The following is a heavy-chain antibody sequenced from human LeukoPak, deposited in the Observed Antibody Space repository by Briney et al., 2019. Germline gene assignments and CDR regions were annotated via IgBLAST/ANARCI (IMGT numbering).Heavy chain of an antibody. J-gene: IGHJ6*02. D-gene: IGHD1-26*01. V-gene: IGHV3-48*03. CDR2: ISSSGSTI. Sequence: AGGSLRLSCAASGFTFSSYEMNWVRQAPGKGLEWVSYISSSGSTIYYADSVKGRFTLSRDNAKNSLYLQMNSLRAEDTAVYYCARVGREPNYYYGMDVWGQGTTVTVSS. CDR1: GFTFSSYE. CDR3: ARVGREPNYYYGMDV.